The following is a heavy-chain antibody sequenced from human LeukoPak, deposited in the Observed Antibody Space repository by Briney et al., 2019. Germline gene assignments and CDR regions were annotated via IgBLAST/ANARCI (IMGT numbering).Heavy chain of an antibody. CDR3: AKDKEVLRFLEWLQYYFDY. V-gene: IGHV3-23*01. Sequence: GGSLRLSCAASGFTFSSYAMSWVRQAPGKGLEWVSGISGSGGSTYYADSVKGRFTISRDNSKNTLYLQMNSLRAEDTAVYYCAKDKEVLRFLEWLQYYFDYWGQGTLVTVSS. CDR2: ISGSGGST. CDR1: GFTFSSYA. D-gene: IGHD3-3*01. J-gene: IGHJ4*02.